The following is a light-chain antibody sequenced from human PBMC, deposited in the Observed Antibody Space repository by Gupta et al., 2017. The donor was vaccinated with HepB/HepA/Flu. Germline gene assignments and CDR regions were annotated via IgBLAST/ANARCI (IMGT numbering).Light chain of an antibody. CDR3: PCYDSIDHVV. CDR2: YEY. Sequence: NFMLTQPHPVSRSPGEAVTISCTRSSGSIAGYYVQWYQQRPGSAPPILIYYEYHRPSAVPDRFSGATDSSSKAALPTISGLNTEDDAYYYSPCYDSIDHVVFGGGTRLTVL. J-gene: IGLJ2*01. CDR1: SGSIAGYY. V-gene: IGLV6-57*03.